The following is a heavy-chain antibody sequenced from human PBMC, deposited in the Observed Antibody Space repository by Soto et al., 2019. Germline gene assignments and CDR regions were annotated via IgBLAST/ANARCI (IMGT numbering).Heavy chain of an antibody. Sequence: KGLEWVSYISSSSSTIYYVDSVKGRFTISRDNSKNTLYLQMNSLRAEDTAVYYFAKCTAMDTNYYYG. D-gene: IGHD5-18*01. CDR2: ISSSSSTI. CDR3: AKCTAMDTNYYYG. J-gene: IGHJ6*01. V-gene: IGHV3-48*01.